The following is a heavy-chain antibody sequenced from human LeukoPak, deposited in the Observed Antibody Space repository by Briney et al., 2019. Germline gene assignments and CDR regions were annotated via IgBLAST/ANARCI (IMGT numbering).Heavy chain of an antibody. CDR1: GDTFTSNY. CDR3: ARDNSVRDEAWWFNP. Sequence: ASVKVSCKAFGDTFTSNYMHWGRQAPGQGPEGRGVISPSGGSTTYAQKFQGRVTLTRDMSTSTDYLELSSLRSEDTAVYYCARDNSVRDEAWWFNPWGQGTLVTVSS. CDR2: ISPSGGST. D-gene: IGHD5-24*01. V-gene: IGHV1-46*01. J-gene: IGHJ5*02.